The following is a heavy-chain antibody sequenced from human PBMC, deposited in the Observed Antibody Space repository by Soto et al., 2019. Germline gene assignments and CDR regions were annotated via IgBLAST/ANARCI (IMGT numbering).Heavy chain of an antibody. CDR1: KFIFSGYW. CDR3: ARVASGSYDWFDP. D-gene: IGHD1-26*01. Sequence: EMQLVESGGDLVQPGGSLRLSCAASKFIFSGYWLHWVRQPPKKGVMWVSRINPDGSRTTYADSVKGRFTISRDNAKNTLFLQMNCLRAEDSSVYYCARVASGSYDWFDPWGQGTLVPVSS. J-gene: IGHJ5*02. CDR2: INPDGSRT. V-gene: IGHV3-74*01.